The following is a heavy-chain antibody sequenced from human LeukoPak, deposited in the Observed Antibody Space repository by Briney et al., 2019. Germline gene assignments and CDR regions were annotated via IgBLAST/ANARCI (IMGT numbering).Heavy chain of an antibody. CDR1: GYTFTSYG. Sequence: ASVKVSCKASGYTFTSYGISWVRQAPGHGLEWMGWISAYNGNTNYAQKLQGRVTMTTDTSTSTAYMELRSLRSDDTAVYYCAREGPYSSGWYLPNFQHWGQGTLVTVSS. CDR3: AREGPYSSGWYLPNFQH. V-gene: IGHV1-18*01. J-gene: IGHJ1*01. D-gene: IGHD6-19*01. CDR2: ISAYNGNT.